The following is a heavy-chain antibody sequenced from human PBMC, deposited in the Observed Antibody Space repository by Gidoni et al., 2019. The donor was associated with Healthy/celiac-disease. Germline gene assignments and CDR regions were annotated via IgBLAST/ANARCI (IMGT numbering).Heavy chain of an antibody. CDR1: GGSISSGSYY. CDR2: IYTSGST. Sequence: QVQLQESGPGLVKPSQTLSLTCTVSGGSISSGSYYWSWIRPPAGKGLEWIGRIYTSGSTNYNPSLKSRVTMSVDTSKNQFSLKLSSVTAADTAVYYCAREGSGSYSGAFDIWGQGTMVTVSS. J-gene: IGHJ3*02. CDR3: AREGSGSYSGAFDI. V-gene: IGHV4-61*02. D-gene: IGHD1-26*01.